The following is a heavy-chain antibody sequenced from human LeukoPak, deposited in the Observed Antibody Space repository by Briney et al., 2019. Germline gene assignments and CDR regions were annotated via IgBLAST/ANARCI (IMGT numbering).Heavy chain of an antibody. D-gene: IGHD6-19*01. J-gene: IGHJ5*02. CDR2: VYHSGAT. V-gene: IGHV4-38-2*02. Sequence: SETLSLTCTVSNYSINDGYYWGWIRQPPGKGLQWIGGVYHSGATYQNPSLKSRVTISVDTSKNQFSLNLTSVTAADTAVYYCARDSSGTLSGGGWFDPCGQGTLVTVSS. CDR3: ARDSSGTLSGGGWFDP. CDR1: NYSINDGYY.